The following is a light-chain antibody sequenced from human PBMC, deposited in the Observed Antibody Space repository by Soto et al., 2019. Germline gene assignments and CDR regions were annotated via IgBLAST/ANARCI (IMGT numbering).Light chain of an antibody. Sequence: DIQMTQSPSALSASVGDTVTITCRASQSVDTCLAWYQQKPGKAPHLLIYKASRLETGDPSRFSGSGSVTDYTLTITGLQPDDFATYYCQQFYRYPWTFGQGTKVEI. CDR3: QQFYRYPWT. V-gene: IGKV1-5*03. J-gene: IGKJ1*01. CDR2: KAS. CDR1: QSVDTC.